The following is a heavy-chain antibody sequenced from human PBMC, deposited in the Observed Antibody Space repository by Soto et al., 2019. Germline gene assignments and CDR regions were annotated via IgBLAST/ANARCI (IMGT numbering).Heavy chain of an antibody. Sequence: EVQLLESGGGLVQPGGSLRLSCAASGITFSSYAMNWVRQAPGKGLEWVSVISGSGDSTYYADSVKGRFTISRDNSKNTLYLQMNSLRAEDTAVYYCALRGSGSYFRYWGQGTRVTVSS. CDR1: GITFSSYA. CDR3: ALRGSGSYFRY. CDR2: ISGSGDST. V-gene: IGHV3-23*01. J-gene: IGHJ4*02. D-gene: IGHD1-26*01.